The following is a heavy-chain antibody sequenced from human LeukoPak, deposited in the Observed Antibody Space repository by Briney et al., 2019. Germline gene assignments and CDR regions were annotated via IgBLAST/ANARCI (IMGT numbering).Heavy chain of an antibody. CDR1: GYIFTAYY. CDR2: MNVYSGDA. D-gene: IGHD3-10*01. V-gene: IGHV1-2*02. CDR3: ARPGNWWFDP. J-gene: IGHJ5*02. Sequence: GASVKVSCKASGYIFTAYYLHWVRLAPGQELEWMGWMNVYSGDATYAQKFQGRVTMTRDTSISTAYMELNTLTSDDTAVYYCARPGNWWFDPWGQGTLVTVSS.